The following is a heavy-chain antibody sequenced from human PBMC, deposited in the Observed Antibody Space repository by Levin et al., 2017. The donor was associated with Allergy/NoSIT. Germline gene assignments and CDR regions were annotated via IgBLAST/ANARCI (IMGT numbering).Heavy chain of an antibody. Sequence: GESLKISCAASGFTFGSYAMSWLRQAPGKGLEWVAVISYDGRNKYYPDSVKGRFTISRDNSKNTLYLEMNSLRAEDTAVYYCSKLVGSSSWYVGNDFWGQGTLVTVSS. CDR1: GFTFGSYA. D-gene: IGHD6-13*01. J-gene: IGHJ4*02. CDR2: ISYDGRNK. V-gene: IGHV3-30*18. CDR3: SKLVGSSSWYVGNDF.